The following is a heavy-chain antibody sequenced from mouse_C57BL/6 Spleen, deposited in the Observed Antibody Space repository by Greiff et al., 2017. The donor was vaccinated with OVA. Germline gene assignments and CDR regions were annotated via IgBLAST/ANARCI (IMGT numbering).Heavy chain of an antibody. CDR3: ASGYGSSLSDY. Sequence: EVMLVESGGDLVKPGGSLKLSCAASGFTFSSYGISWVRQTPDKRLEWVATISSGGSYTYYPDSVKGRFTISRDNAKNTLYLQMSSLKSEDTAMYYCASGYGSSLSDYWGQGTTLTVSS. D-gene: IGHD1-1*01. CDR2: ISSGGSYT. V-gene: IGHV5-6*01. J-gene: IGHJ2*01. CDR1: GFTFSSYG.